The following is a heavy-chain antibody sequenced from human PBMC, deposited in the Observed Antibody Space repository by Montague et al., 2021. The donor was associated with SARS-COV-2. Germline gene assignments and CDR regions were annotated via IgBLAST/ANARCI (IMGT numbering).Heavy chain of an antibody. D-gene: IGHD3-3*01. V-gene: IGHV4-34*01. J-gene: IGHJ4*02. CDR2: INQSGRT. Sequence: SETLSLTCAVYGGSFSGYYWSWIRQPPEKGLEWIGEINQSGRTNNNPTLKSRVTISVDTSKNQFSLKLSSVTAADTAVYYCATLPPSITIFGVVQGYYFDDRGQGTLVTVSS. CDR1: GGSFSGYY. CDR3: ATLPPSITIFGVVQGYYFDD.